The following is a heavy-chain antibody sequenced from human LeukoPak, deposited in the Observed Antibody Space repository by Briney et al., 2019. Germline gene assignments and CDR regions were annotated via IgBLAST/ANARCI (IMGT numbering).Heavy chain of an antibody. CDR2: ISGSGGST. CDR3: AKDPSCINDVCHGDIDN. Sequence: TGGSLRLSCAASGFIFSSYAMSWVRQAPGEGLEWGSTISGSGGSTYYADTVKGRFTISRDNSKNTVYLQMNSLRAEDTAVYYCAKDPSCINDVCHGDIDNWGHGTLVTVSS. D-gene: IGHD2-8*01. J-gene: IGHJ4*01. V-gene: IGHV3-23*01. CDR1: GFIFSSYA.